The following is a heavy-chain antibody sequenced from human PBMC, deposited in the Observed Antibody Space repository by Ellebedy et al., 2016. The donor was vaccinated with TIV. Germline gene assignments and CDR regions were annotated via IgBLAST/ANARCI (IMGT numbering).Heavy chain of an antibody. D-gene: IGHD6-13*01. J-gene: IGHJ4*02. CDR1: GFTFTSSA. V-gene: IGHV1-58*01. CDR3: ARGRYSSSWTDFDY. CDR2: IVVGSGNT. Sequence: SVKVSXXASGFTFTSSAVQWVRQARGQRLEWIGWIVVGSGNTNYAQKFQERVTITRDMSTSTAYMELSSLRSEDTAVYYCARGRYSSSWTDFDYWGQGTLVTVSS.